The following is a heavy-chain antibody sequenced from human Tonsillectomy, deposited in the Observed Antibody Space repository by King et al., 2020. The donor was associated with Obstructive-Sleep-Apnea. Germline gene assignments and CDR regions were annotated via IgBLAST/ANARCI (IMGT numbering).Heavy chain of an antibody. Sequence: QLQESGPGLVKPSETLSLTCTVSGDSISSYYWSWIRQPPGKGLEWIGYFYYSWSTNYNPSLKSRVTISVDTSKNQFSLKLSTVTAADTAVYYCARQGYYGSGRYFDLWGRGTLVTVSS. V-gene: IGHV4-59*08. CDR3: ARQGYYGSGRYFDL. CDR2: FYYSWST. J-gene: IGHJ2*01. CDR1: GDSISSYY. D-gene: IGHD3-10*01.